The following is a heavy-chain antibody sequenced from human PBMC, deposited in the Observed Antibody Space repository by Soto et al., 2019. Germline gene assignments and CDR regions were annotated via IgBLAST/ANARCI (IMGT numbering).Heavy chain of an antibody. CDR2: INPNSGGT. J-gene: IGHJ4*02. Sequence: QVQLVQSGAEVKKPGASVKVSCKASGYTFTGYYMHWVRQAPGQGLEWMGWINPNSGGTNYAQKFQGWVTITRDTSISTAYMELSRLRSDDTAVYYCARDRSADYGDSHFDYWGQGTLVTVSS. CDR3: ARDRSADYGDSHFDY. V-gene: IGHV1-2*04. CDR1: GYTFTGYY. D-gene: IGHD4-17*01.